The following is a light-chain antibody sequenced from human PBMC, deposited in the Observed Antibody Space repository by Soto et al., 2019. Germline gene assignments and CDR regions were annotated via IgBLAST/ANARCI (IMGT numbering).Light chain of an antibody. V-gene: IGKV3-11*01. Sequence: EIVLTHSPATLSLSPGERATISSRASQSVSSYLAWYQQKPGQAPRLLIYDASNRATGIPARFSGSGSGTDFTLTISSLEPEDFAVYYCQQRSNWPPDFGQGIRLEIK. CDR1: QSVSSY. CDR2: DAS. CDR3: QQRSNWPPD. J-gene: IGKJ5*01.